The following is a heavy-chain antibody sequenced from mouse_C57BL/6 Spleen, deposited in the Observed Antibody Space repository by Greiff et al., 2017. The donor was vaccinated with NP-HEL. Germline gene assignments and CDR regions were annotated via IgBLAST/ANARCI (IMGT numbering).Heavy chain of an antibody. CDR3: ARNVYGSSYGWYFDV. CDR2: IDPSDSYT. V-gene: IGHV1-69*01. J-gene: IGHJ1*03. D-gene: IGHD1-1*01. CDR1: GYTFTSYW. Sequence: VQLQQPGAELVMPGASVKLSCKASGYTFTSYWMHWVKQRPGQGLEWIGEIDPSDSYTNYNQKFKGKSTLTVAKYSSTAYMQISNLTTEDSAVYYGARNVYGSSYGWYFDVWGTGTTVTVSS.